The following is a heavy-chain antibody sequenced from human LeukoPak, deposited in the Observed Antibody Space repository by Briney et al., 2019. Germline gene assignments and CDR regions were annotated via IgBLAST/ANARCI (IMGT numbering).Heavy chain of an antibody. CDR2: IIPILGIA. J-gene: IGHJ2*01. D-gene: IGHD5-18*01. CDR1: GGTFSSYA. V-gene: IGHV1-69*04. Sequence: SVKVSCKASGGTFSSYAISWVRQAPGQGLEWMGRIIPILGIANYAQKFQGRVTITADKSTSTAYMELSSLRSEDTAVYYCAREVSGYLSRYFDFWGRGTLVTASS. CDR3: AREVSGYLSRYFDF.